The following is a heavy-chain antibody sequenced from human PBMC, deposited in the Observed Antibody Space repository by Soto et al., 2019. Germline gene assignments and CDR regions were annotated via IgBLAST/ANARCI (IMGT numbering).Heavy chain of an antibody. Sequence: GGSLRLSCAASGFTFSSYAMHWVRQAPGKGLEWVAVISYDGSNKYYADSVKGRFTISRDNSKNTLYLQMNSLRAEDTAVYYCARETFGGVVVAATAERPLDYWGQGTLVTVSS. V-gene: IGHV3-30-3*01. J-gene: IGHJ4*02. CDR2: ISYDGSNK. CDR1: GFTFSSYA. CDR3: ARETFGGVVVAATAERPLDY. D-gene: IGHD2-15*01.